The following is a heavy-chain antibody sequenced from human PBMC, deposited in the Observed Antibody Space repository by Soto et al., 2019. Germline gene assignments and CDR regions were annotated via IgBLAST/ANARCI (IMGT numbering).Heavy chain of an antibody. D-gene: IGHD6-13*01. CDR2: INPNSGGT. CDR3: VRSTAAAQVDY. J-gene: IGHJ4*02. Sequence: ASVKVSCKASGYTFTGYYMHWVRQAPGQGLEWMGWINPNSGGTNYAQKFQGWVTMTRDTSISTAYMELSRLRSDDTAVYYCVRSTAAAQVDYWGQGTLVTVSS. CDR1: GYTFTGYY. V-gene: IGHV1-2*04.